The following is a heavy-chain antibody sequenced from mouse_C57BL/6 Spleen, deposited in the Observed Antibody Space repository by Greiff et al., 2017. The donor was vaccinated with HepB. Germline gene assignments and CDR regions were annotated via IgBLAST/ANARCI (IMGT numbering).Heavy chain of an antibody. V-gene: IGHV1-80*01. CDR3: AGITTVVAPYAMDY. Sequence: VQLQQSGAELVKPGASVKISCKASGYAFSSYWMHWVKQRPGQGLEWIGQIYPGDGDTNYNGKFKGTATLTADKSSSTAYMQLSSLTSEDSAVYFCAGITTVVAPYAMDYWGQGTSVTVSS. CDR2: IYPGDGDT. J-gene: IGHJ4*01. D-gene: IGHD1-1*01. CDR1: GYAFSSYW.